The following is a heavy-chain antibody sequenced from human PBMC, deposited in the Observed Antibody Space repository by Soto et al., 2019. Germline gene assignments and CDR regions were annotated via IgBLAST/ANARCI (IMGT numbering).Heavy chain of an antibody. Sequence: QVQLVESGGGVVQPGRSLRLSCAASGFTFSSYAMHWVRQAPGKGLEWVAVISYDGSNKYYADSVKGRFTISRDNSKNTLYLQMNSLRCEDTAVYYCARDKGKFDFPNAFDIWGQGTMVTVSS. J-gene: IGHJ3*02. CDR3: ARDKGKFDFPNAFDI. D-gene: IGHD3-9*01. V-gene: IGHV3-30-3*01. CDR2: ISYDGSNK. CDR1: GFTFSSYA.